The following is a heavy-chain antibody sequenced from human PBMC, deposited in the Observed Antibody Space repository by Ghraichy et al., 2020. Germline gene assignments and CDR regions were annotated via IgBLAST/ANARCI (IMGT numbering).Heavy chain of an antibody. J-gene: IGHJ4*02. CDR1: GFSFSSFA. Sequence: GGSLRLSCAASGFSFSSFAMSWVRQAPGKGLEWVSAIGSSGSDTYYPDSVKGRFTISRDNSKNTLYLQMSSLRAEDTAIYYCAKVITSGDYYYFDYWGQGDLVTVSS. D-gene: IGHD3-22*01. CDR3: AKVITSGDYYYFDY. CDR2: IGSSGSDT. V-gene: IGHV3-23*01.